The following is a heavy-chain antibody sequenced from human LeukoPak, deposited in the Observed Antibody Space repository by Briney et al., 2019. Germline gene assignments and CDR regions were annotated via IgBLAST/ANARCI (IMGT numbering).Heavy chain of an antibody. CDR3: ARLSAAVHLGAFDL. D-gene: IGHD3-3*01. CDR2: IHTSGSN. CDR1: GVSISPYY. V-gene: IGHV4-4*09. J-gene: IGHJ3*01. Sequence: SETLSLTCAVSGVSISPYYWAWIRQPPGKGLEWIGYIHTSGSNNQHPSLKSRVTISVDKSKNHFSLRLTSVTAADTAVYYCARLSAAVHLGAFDLWGQGTMVTVSS.